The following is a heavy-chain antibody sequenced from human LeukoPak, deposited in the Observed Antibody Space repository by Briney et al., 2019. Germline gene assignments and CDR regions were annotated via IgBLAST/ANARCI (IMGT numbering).Heavy chain of an antibody. CDR1: GGSISSYY. D-gene: IGHD1-26*01. J-gene: IGHJ4*02. V-gene: IGHV4-59*08. CDR2: IYYSGST. Sequence: SETLSLTCTVSGGSISSYYWSWIRQPPGKGLEWIGYIYYSGSTNYNPSLKSRVTMSVDTSKNQFSLELSSVTAADTAVYYCSRHGDALLGSSDYWGQGTLVTVSS. CDR3: SRHGDALLGSSDY.